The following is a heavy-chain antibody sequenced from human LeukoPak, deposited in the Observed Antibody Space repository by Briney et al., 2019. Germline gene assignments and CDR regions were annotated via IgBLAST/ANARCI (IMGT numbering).Heavy chain of an antibody. Sequence: SETLSHTCTVSGGSISSYYWSWIRQPPGKGLEWIGYIYYSGSTNYNPSLKSRVTISVDTSKNQFSLKLSSVTAADTAVYYCARSRLGYCSGGSCYEFDYWGQGTLVTVSS. D-gene: IGHD2-15*01. CDR1: GGSISSYY. V-gene: IGHV4-59*01. J-gene: IGHJ4*02. CDR2: IYYSGST. CDR3: ARSRLGYCSGGSCYEFDY.